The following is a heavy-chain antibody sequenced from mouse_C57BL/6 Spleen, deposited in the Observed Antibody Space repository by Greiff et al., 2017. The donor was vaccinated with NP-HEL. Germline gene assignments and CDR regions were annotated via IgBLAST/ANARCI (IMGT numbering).Heavy chain of an antibody. CDR2: ISSGGDYI. CDR3: TREHYYGSSIYAMDY. D-gene: IGHD1-1*01. V-gene: IGHV5-9-1*02. CDR1: GFTFSSYA. J-gene: IGHJ4*01. Sequence: EVMLVESGEGLVKPGGSLKLSCAASGFTFSSYAMSWVRQTPEKRLEWVAYISSGGDYIYYADTVKGRFTISRDNARNTLYLQMSSLKSEDTAMYYCTREHYYGSSIYAMDYWGQGTSVTVSS.